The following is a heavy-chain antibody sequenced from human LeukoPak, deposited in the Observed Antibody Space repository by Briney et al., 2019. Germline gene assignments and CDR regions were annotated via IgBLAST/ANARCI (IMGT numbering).Heavy chain of an antibody. V-gene: IGHV1-69*04. CDR2: FIPILGIT. CDR3: ATEGKPRYCSGTSWYFDY. D-gene: IGHD2-2*01. Sequence: SGKLSCKASRATFTSYAISWVRQAPGQGLEWMGRFIPILGITNYAQKFQGRVTITADKSASTVYMELSTLRSQDTAVYSGATEGKPRYCSGTSWYFDYWGQGTLVTVSS. J-gene: IGHJ4*02. CDR1: RATFTSYA.